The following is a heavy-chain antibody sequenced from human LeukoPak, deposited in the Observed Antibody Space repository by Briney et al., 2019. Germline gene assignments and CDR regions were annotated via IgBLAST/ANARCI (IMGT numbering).Heavy chain of an antibody. CDR3: VRARYSSAWFDS. CDR2: IIPIFGTA. J-gene: IGHJ5*01. CDR1: GGTFSSYA. Sequence: SVKVSCKASGGTFSSYAISWVRQAPGQGLEWMGGIIPIFGTANYAQKFQGRVTITADESTSTAYMELSSLRSEDTAVYYCVRARYSSAWFDSWGHGTLVIVSS. V-gene: IGHV1-69*01. D-gene: IGHD6-25*01.